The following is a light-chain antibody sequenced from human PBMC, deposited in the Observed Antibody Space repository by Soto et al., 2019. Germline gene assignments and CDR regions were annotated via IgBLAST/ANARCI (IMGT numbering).Light chain of an antibody. CDR3: QQYNSYWT. J-gene: IGKJ1*01. V-gene: IGKV1-5*01. Sequence: DIQMTQSPSTLSASVGDRVTITCRASQSISSWLAWYQQKPGKAPKLLIYDASSLESGVPSRFGGSGSGTESTLTISSLQPDDFATYYCQQYNSYWTFGQGTKVEIK. CDR2: DAS. CDR1: QSISSW.